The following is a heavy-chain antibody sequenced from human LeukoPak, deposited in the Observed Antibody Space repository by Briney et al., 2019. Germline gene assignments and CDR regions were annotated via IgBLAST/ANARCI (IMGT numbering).Heavy chain of an antibody. J-gene: IGHJ4*02. CDR1: GGSISSYY. Sequence: SETLSLTCTVSGGSISSYYWSWIRQPPGKGLEWIGYIYYSGSTNYNPSLKSRVTISVDSSKNQFSLKLSSVTAADTAVYYCARGPRSSWSSYFDYWGQGTLVTVS. V-gene: IGHV4-59*01. D-gene: IGHD6-13*01. CDR3: ARGPRSSWSSYFDY. CDR2: IYYSGST.